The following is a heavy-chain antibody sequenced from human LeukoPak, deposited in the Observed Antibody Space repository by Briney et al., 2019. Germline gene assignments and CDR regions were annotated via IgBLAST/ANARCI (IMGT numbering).Heavy chain of an antibody. CDR3: ARDLEAANTYYFDY. Sequence: GGSLRLSCAASGFTVSSSYMSWIRQAPGKGLEWVSIISSAGTTYYADSVKGRFTISKDNSKNTVYLQVNSLRDEDTAVYYCARDLEAANTYYFDYWGQGTMVTVSS. V-gene: IGHV3-66*01. CDR1: GFTVSSSY. J-gene: IGHJ4*02. D-gene: IGHD6-13*01. CDR2: ISSAGTT.